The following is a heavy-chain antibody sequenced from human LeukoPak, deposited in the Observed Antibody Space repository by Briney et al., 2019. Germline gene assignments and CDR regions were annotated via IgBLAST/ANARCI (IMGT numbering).Heavy chain of an antibody. D-gene: IGHD3-10*01. V-gene: IGHV1-2*02. CDR3: ARVLSRITMVRGVIGY. Sequence: ASVKVSCKASGYTFTGYYMHWVRQAPGQGLEWMGWINPNCGGTNYAQKFQGRVTMTRDTSISTAYMELSRLRSDDTAVYYCARVLSRITMVRGVIGYWGQGTLVTVSS. J-gene: IGHJ4*02. CDR2: INPNCGGT. CDR1: GYTFTGYY.